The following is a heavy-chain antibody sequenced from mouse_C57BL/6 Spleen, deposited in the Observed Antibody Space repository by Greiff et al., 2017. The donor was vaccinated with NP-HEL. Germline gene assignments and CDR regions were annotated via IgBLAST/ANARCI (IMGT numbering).Heavy chain of an antibody. CDR3: ARPLYYYGSSLAMDY. D-gene: IGHD1-1*01. CDR2: IFPGSGST. V-gene: IGHV1-75*01. Sequence: QVQLKESGPELVKPGASVKISCKASGYTFTDYYINWVKQRPGQGLEWIGWIFPGSGSTYYNEKFKGKATLTVDKSSSTAYMLLSSLTSEDSAVYFCARPLYYYGSSLAMDYWGQGTSVTVSS. CDR1: GYTFTDYY. J-gene: IGHJ4*01.